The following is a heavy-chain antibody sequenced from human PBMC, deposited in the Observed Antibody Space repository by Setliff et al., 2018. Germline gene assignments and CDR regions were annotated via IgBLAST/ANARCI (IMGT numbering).Heavy chain of an antibody. J-gene: IGHJ3*02. V-gene: IGHV1-3*03. CDR1: GYTFTSYA. D-gene: IGHD1-26*01. CDR2: INAGNGNT. CDR3: ARVQWELYAFDI. Sequence: GASVKVSCKASGYTFTSYAIHWVRQAPGQRLEWMGRINAGNGNTKYSQEFQDRVTITRDTSASIAFMELSSLRSEDMAVYYCARVQWELYAFDIWGQGTMVTVSS.